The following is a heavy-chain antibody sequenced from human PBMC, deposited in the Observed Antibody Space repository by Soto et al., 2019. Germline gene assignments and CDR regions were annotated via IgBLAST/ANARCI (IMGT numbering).Heavy chain of an antibody. D-gene: IGHD2-15*01. CDR2: IIPIFGTA. CDR1: GGTFSSYA. J-gene: IGHJ4*02. Sequence: SVKVSCKASGGTFSSYAISWVRQAPGQGLEWMGGIIPIFGTANYAQKFQGRVTITADESTSTAYMELSSLRSEDTAVYYCARRYCSGGSCYSDYYFDYWGQGTLVTVSS. V-gene: IGHV1-69*13. CDR3: ARRYCSGGSCYSDYYFDY.